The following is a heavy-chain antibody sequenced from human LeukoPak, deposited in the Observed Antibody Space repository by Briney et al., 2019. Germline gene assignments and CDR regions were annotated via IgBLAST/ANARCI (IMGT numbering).Heavy chain of an antibody. J-gene: IGHJ4*02. D-gene: IGHD3/OR15-3a*01. Sequence: DSVKVSCKASGYTFTAYYLHWVRQAPGQGLEWMGWINPNSGGTNYAQTFQGRVTMTRDTSISTAYMDLSTLRSDDTAVYYCARVADFRQSFDFWGQGTLVTVS. CDR1: GYTFTAYY. CDR3: ARVADFRQSFDF. CDR2: INPNSGGT. V-gene: IGHV1-2*02.